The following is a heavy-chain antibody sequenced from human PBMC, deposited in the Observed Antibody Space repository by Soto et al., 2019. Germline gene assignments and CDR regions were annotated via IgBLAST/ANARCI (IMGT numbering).Heavy chain of an antibody. D-gene: IGHD5-18*01. CDR3: AKGYSYGYDY. CDR1: GFTFSSYG. CDR2: ISYDGSKK. V-gene: IGHV3-30*18. Sequence: PGGSLRLSCAASGFTFSSYGMHWVRQAPGKGLEWVAVISYDGSKKYYADSVKGRFTISRDNSKNTLYLQMNSLRAEDTAVYYCAKGYSYGYDYWGQGTLVTVSS. J-gene: IGHJ4*02.